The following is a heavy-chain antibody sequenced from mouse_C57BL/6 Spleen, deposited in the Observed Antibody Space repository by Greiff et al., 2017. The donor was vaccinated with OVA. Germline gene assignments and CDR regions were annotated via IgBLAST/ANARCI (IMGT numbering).Heavy chain of an antibody. Sequence: QVQLQQSGAELVRPGASVTLSCKASGYTFTDYEMHWVKQTPVHGLEWIGAIDPETGGTAYNQKFKGKAILTADKSSSTAYMELRSLTSEDSAVYYCTREGTGTYYYAMDYWGQGTSVTVSS. V-gene: IGHV1-15*01. CDR2: IDPETGGT. J-gene: IGHJ4*01. CDR3: TREGTGTYYYAMDY. CDR1: GYTFTDYE. D-gene: IGHD4-1*01.